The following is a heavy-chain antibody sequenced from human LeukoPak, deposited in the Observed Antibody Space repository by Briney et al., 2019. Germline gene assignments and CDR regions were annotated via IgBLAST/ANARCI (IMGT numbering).Heavy chain of an antibody. D-gene: IGHD6-19*01. CDR2: ISGSGGST. CDR1: GFTFSSYA. CDR3: AKVGLAVAGPNEAGYFDY. V-gene: IGHV3-23*01. Sequence: GGSLRLSCAASGFTFSSYAMSWVRQAPGKGLEWVSAISGSGGSTYYADSVKGRFTISRDNSKNTLYLQMNSLRAEDTAVYYCAKVGLAVAGPNEAGYFDYWGRGTLVTVSS. J-gene: IGHJ4*02.